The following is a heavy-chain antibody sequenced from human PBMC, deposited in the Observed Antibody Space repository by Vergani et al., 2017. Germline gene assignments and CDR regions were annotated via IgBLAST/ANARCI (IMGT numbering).Heavy chain of an antibody. D-gene: IGHD2-2*02. CDR3: ARDAAYCSSTSCYTFYYMDV. CDR2: ISSSSSYI. Sequence: EVQPVESGGGLVKPGGSLRLSCTTSGFTFSSAWMSWVRQAPGKGLEWVSSISSSSSYIYYADSVKGRFTISRDNAKNSLYLQMNSLRAEDTAVYYCARDAAYCSSTSCYTFYYMDVWGKGTTVTVSS. J-gene: IGHJ6*03. CDR1: GFTFSSAW. V-gene: IGHV3-21*01.